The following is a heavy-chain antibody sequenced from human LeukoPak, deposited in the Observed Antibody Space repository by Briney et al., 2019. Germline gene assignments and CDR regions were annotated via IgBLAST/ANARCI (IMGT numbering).Heavy chain of an antibody. CDR1: GGSISSSSYH. V-gene: IGHV4-39*07. CDR2: IYYSGST. D-gene: IGHD3-22*01. Sequence: SETLSLTCTVSGGSISSSSYHWGWIRQPPGKGLEWIGSIYYSGSTNYNPSLKSRVTISVDTSKNQFSLKLSSVTAADTAVYYCARGGGYYDSSGYPDAFDIWGQGTMVTVSS. CDR3: ARGGGYYDSSGYPDAFDI. J-gene: IGHJ3*02.